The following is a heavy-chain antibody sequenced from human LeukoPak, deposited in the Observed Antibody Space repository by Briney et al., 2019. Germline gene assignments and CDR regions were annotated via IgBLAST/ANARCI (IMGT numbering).Heavy chain of an antibody. D-gene: IGHD3-3*01. CDR1: GFTFSNAW. Sequence: PGGSLGLSWAASGFTFSNAWMSWVRQAPGKGLEWVGRIKSKTDGGTTDYAAPVKGRFTISRDDSKNTLYLQMNSLKTEDTAVYCCTTGSFLEWLLYNAFDIWGQGTMVTVSS. CDR3: TTGSFLEWLLYNAFDI. CDR2: IKSKTDGGTT. V-gene: IGHV3-15*01. J-gene: IGHJ3*02.